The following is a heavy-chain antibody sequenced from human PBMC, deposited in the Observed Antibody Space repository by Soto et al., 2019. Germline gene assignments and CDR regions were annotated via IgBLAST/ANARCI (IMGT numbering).Heavy chain of an antibody. CDR2: INSDGSST. D-gene: IGHD3-22*01. Sequence: EVPLVESGGGLVQPGGSLRLSCAASGFTFSSYWMYWVRQAPGKGLVWVSRINSDGSSTSYADSVKGRFTISRDNAKNTLYLQMNSLRAEDTAVYYCAREWSSGCYRAEYFQHWGQGTLVTVSS. V-gene: IGHV3-74*01. J-gene: IGHJ1*01. CDR3: AREWSSGCYRAEYFQH. CDR1: GFTFSSYW.